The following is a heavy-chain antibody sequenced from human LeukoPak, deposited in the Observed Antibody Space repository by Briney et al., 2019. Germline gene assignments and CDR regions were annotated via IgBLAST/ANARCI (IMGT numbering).Heavy chain of an antibody. D-gene: IGHD3-10*01. V-gene: IGHV1-2*02. CDR3: ARDPLYGSGSYYSYYFDY. Sequence: ASVKVSCKASGYTFTGYYMHWVRQAPGQVLEWMGWINPNSGGTNYAQKFQGRVTMTRDTSISTAYMELSRLRSDDTAVYYCARDPLYGSGSYYSYYFDYWGQGTLVTVSS. J-gene: IGHJ4*02. CDR1: GYTFTGYY. CDR2: INPNSGGT.